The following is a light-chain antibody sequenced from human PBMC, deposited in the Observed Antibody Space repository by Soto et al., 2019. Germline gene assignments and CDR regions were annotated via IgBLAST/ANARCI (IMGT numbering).Light chain of an antibody. CDR3: GAHGGTNPNV. Sequence: QSALTQPPSASGSPGQSVAISCTGTASDIGGYTFVSWYQQHPGKAPKLLIYDVNKRPSGVPDRFSGSKSGNTASLTVSVLQAEDEADYYCGAHGGTNPNVFGTGTKLTVL. J-gene: IGLJ1*01. CDR1: ASDIGGYTF. CDR2: DVN. V-gene: IGLV2-8*01.